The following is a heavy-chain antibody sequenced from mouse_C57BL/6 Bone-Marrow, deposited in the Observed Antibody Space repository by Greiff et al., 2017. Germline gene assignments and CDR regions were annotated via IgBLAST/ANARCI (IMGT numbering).Heavy chain of an antibody. Sequence: QVQLQQSGAELVRPGASVTLSSKASGYTCTDYEMHWVKQTPVHGLEWIGAIDPETGGTAYNQKFKGKAILTADKSSSTAYMELRSLTSEDSAVYYCTGWDYDAAHWGQGTLVTVSA. D-gene: IGHD2-4*01. CDR2: IDPETGGT. J-gene: IGHJ3*01. CDR3: TGWDYDAAH. CDR1: GYTCTDYE. V-gene: IGHV1-15*01.